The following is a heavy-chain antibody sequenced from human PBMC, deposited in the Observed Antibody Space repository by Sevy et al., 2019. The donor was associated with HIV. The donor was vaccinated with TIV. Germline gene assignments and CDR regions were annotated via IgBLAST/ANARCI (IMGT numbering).Heavy chain of an antibody. CDR3: ARERGRSINWFDP. CDR1: GYTFTSYA. CDR2: INAGNGNT. D-gene: IGHD3-16*01. V-gene: IGHV1-3*01. Sequence: ASVKVSCKASGYTFTSYAMHWVRQAPGQRLEWMGWINAGNGNTKYSQKFQGRVTITRDTSASTAYMELSSLRSEDTAVYYCARERGRSINWFDPWGQGTLVTVSS. J-gene: IGHJ5*02.